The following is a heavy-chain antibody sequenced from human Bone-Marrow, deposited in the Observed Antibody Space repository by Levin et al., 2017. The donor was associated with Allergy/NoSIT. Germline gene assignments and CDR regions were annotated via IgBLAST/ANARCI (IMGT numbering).Heavy chain of an antibody. Sequence: SGPTLVKPTETLTLTCTVSGFSLTNGSMGVTWIRQPPGKALEWLAHIFSNDEKAYSTSLKSRLTISKDTSKSQVILIMTNMDPVDTATFYCARRQGTSGWFPVDPWGQGTLVTVSS. CDR2: IFSNDEK. CDR3: ARRQGTSGWFPVDP. J-gene: IGHJ5*02. V-gene: IGHV2-26*01. D-gene: IGHD6-19*01. CDR1: GFSLTNGSMG.